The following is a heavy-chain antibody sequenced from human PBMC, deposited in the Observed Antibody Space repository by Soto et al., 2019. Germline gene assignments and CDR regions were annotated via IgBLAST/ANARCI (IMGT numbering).Heavy chain of an antibody. CDR2: INPNSGGT. V-gene: IGHV1-2*04. J-gene: IGHJ5*02. CDR1: GYTFTGYY. D-gene: IGHD3-3*01. Sequence: ASVKVSCKASGYTFTGYYMHWVRQAPGQGLEWMGWINPNSGGTNYAQKFQGWVTMTRDTSISTAYMELSRLRSDDTAVYYCARAYDFWSGSSSNWFDPWGQGTLVTVSS. CDR3: ARAYDFWSGSSSNWFDP.